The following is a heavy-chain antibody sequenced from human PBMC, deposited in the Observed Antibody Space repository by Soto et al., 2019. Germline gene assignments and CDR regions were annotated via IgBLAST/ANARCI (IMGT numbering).Heavy chain of an antibody. Sequence: GGSLRLSCAASGFAFHTHALSWVRQAPGKGLEWVSGISASGVTTYYADSVKGRFTISRDNSKDTVTLQMNSLRAEDTAFYYCAKDRTPPLSLSPSSQAIKNLLVGQCFDSWGQGTLVTVSS. J-gene: IGHJ4*02. V-gene: IGHV3-23*01. D-gene: IGHD2-8*02. CDR1: GFAFHTHA. CDR2: ISASGVTT. CDR3: AKDRTPPLSLSPSSQAIKNLLVGQCFDS.